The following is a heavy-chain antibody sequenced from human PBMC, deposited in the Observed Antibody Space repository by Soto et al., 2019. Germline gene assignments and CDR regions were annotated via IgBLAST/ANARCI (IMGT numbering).Heavy chain of an antibody. Sequence: QVQLVQSGAEVKKPGSSVKVSCKASGGTFSSYAISWVRQAPGQGLEWMGGIIPICGTANYAQKFQGRVTINADESTRTAYMELSSLRSEDTAVYYCARSIAVARLPVGGLDSVRRANFDYWGQGTLVTVSS. CDR3: ARSIAVARLPVGGLDSVRRANFDY. V-gene: IGHV1-69*01. J-gene: IGHJ4*02. D-gene: IGHD6-19*01. CDR2: IIPICGTA. CDR1: GGTFSSYA.